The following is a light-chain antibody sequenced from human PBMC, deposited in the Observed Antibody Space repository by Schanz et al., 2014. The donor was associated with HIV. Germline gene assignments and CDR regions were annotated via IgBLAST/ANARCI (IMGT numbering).Light chain of an antibody. Sequence: DIPMTQSPSTLSASVGDRITLTCRASQSISESLAWYQQRPGQAPNLLISEASTLESGVPSRFSGGGSGTEFMLFISSLQPDDCATYYCQQYNSYPLTFGGGTKVEVK. CDR1: QSISES. CDR2: EAS. CDR3: QQYNSYPLT. V-gene: IGKV1-5*03. J-gene: IGKJ4*01.